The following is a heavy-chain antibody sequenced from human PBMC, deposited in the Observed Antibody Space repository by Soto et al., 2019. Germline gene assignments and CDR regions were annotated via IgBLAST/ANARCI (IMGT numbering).Heavy chain of an antibody. D-gene: IGHD5-12*01. CDR1: GFTFSSYS. J-gene: IGHJ6*02. V-gene: IGHV3-48*02. Sequence: EVQLVESGGGLVQPGGSLRLSCAASGFTFSSYSMNWVRQAPGKGLEWVSYITSSGTTIYYADSVKGRFTISRDNATNSLYLQMNSLRDEDTAVYYCARGNGYNSAYYSYGMDVWGQGTTVTVSS. CDR2: ITSSGTTI. CDR3: ARGNGYNSAYYSYGMDV.